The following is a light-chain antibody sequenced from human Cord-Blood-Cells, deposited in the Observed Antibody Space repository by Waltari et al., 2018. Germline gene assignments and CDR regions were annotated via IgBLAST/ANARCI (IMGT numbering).Light chain of an antibody. Sequence: QSALTQPAPVSGFPGQPITIPCTGTSSAVGGYNLFPWYQQHPVKAPKLMIYEVSKRPSGVSNRFSGSKSGNTASLTISGLQAEDEADYYCCSYAGSSTFVVFGGGTKLTVL. CDR2: EVS. CDR1: SSAVGGYNL. CDR3: CSYAGSSTFVV. J-gene: IGLJ2*01. V-gene: IGLV2-23*02.